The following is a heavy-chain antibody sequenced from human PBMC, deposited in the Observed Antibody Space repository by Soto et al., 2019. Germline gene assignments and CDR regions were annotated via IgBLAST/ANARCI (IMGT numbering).Heavy chain of an antibody. CDR1: GFTFSNYG. J-gene: IGHJ4*02. Sequence: PGGSLRLSCAASGFTFSNYGMHWVRQAPGKGLEWVAVIWSDGIYKDYGDSVKGRFTVSRDNAKNTVYLQIDSLGVEDTAVYYCARDKNYGSGSYTLDYWGQGTLVTVSS. V-gene: IGHV3-33*01. CDR3: ARDKNYGSGSYTLDY. D-gene: IGHD3-10*01. CDR2: IWSDGIYK.